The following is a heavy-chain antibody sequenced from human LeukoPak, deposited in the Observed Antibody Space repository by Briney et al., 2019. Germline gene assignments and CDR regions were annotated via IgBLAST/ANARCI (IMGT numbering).Heavy chain of an antibody. CDR3: AKDSSSWYKVYYFDY. D-gene: IGHD6-13*01. CDR2: ISGSGGNT. CDR1: GFTFSSYA. J-gene: IGHJ4*02. Sequence: GGSLRLSCAASGFTFSSYAMSWVRQAPGKGLEWVSAISGSGGNTYYADAVKRRFTIHRHNSKNILYLLMNSLRGEDTAVYYCAKDSSSWYKVYYFDYWGQGTLVTVSS. V-gene: IGHV3-23*01.